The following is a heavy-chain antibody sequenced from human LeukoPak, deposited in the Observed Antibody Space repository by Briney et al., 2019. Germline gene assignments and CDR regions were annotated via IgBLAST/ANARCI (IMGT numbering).Heavy chain of an antibody. J-gene: IGHJ4*02. Sequence: GGSLRLSCAASGFTFSSYAMHWVRQAPGKGLEWVAVISYDGSNKYYADSVKGRFTISRDNSKNTLYLQMNSLRAEDTAVYYCAKGRITMVRGVIPFDYWGQGTLVTVSS. CDR3: AKGRITMVRGVIPFDY. V-gene: IGHV3-30-3*01. CDR2: ISYDGSNK. D-gene: IGHD3-10*01. CDR1: GFTFSSYA.